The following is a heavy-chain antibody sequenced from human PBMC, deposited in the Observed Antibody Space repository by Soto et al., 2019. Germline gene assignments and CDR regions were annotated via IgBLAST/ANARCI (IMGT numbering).Heavy chain of an antibody. CDR2: VSHSGRT. Sequence: QVHLVESGPGLVKPSETLSLTCTISGGSISPYSWTWIRQSPGKGLEWIGYVSHSGRTFYTPSLKSRLTMSLDTSRSQFSLRLKSVSAAHTAVYYCARLLGGYDDYGGWFAPWGQGTLVTVSS. D-gene: IGHD4-17*01. J-gene: IGHJ5*02. V-gene: IGHV4-59*01. CDR3: ARLLGGYDDYGGWFAP. CDR1: GGSISPYS.